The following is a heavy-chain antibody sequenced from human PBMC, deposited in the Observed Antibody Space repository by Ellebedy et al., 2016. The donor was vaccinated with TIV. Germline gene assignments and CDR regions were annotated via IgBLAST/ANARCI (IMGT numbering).Heavy chain of an antibody. CDR3: ARGGVYCGGDCTGMDV. V-gene: IGHV1-18*01. J-gene: IGHJ6*02. D-gene: IGHD2-21*02. Sequence: ASVKVSCKASGYTFTSYGISWVRQAPGQGLEWMGWISAYNGNTNYAQKLQGRVTMTTDTSTSTAYMEIRSPRSDYTAVYYCARGGVYCGGDCTGMDVWGQGTTVIVSS. CDR2: ISAYNGNT. CDR1: GYTFTSYG.